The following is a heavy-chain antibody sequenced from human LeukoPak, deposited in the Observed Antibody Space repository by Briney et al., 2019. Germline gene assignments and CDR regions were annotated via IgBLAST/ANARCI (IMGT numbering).Heavy chain of an antibody. Sequence: GASVKVSCKASGYTFTGYYMHWVRQAPGQGLEWMGWINPNSGGTNYAQKFQGRVTMTRDTSISTAYMELSRLRSDDTAVYYCARNIGGYTIHKTGTGFDPWGQGTLVTVSS. CDR1: GYTFTGYY. J-gene: IGHJ5*02. CDR2: INPNSGGT. D-gene: IGHD1-14*01. V-gene: IGHV1-2*02. CDR3: ARNIGGYTIHKTGTGFDP.